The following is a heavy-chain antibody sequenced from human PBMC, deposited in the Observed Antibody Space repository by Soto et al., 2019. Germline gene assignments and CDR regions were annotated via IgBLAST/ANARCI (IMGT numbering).Heavy chain of an antibody. V-gene: IGHV1-46*01. CDR1: GYSFMSHY. CDR3: CRDQSWQEGVWWFGP. Sequence: QVQLVQSGAEMKKPGASVKISCKASGYSFMSHYIHWVRQAPGQGLEWMGTIFPGGINKAYAQKFQGRVTMTKDTSKSTVYIELASLAFEDTAVYYCCRDQSWQEGVWWFGPWGQGTLVTVSS. J-gene: IGHJ5*02. CDR2: IFPGGINK. D-gene: IGHD3-16*01.